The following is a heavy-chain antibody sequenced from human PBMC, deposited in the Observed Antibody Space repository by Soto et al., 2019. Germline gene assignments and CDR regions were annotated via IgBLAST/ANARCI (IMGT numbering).Heavy chain of an antibody. D-gene: IGHD3-22*01. V-gene: IGHV4-39*01. Sequence: SETLSLTCTVSGGPTSSSSYYWGWIRQPPGKGLEWIGSIYYTGSTYYNPSLKSRVTISLDTFKNQISLKLSSVTAADTAVFYCARHEYYYDSSGHYPYCFDYWGQGTLVTVSS. CDR3: ARHEYYYDSSGHYPYCFDY. J-gene: IGHJ4*02. CDR2: IYYTGST. CDR1: GGPTSSSSYY.